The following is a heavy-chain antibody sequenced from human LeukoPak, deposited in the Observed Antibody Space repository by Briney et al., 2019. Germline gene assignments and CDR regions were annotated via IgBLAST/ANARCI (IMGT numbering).Heavy chain of an antibody. CDR3: ARLHSSSWTFDY. CDR1: GFTFSDYY. J-gene: IGHJ4*02. Sequence: GGSLRLSCAASGFTFSDYYMSWIRQAPGKWLEWVSYISSSSSYTNYADSVKGRFTISRDNAKNSMYLQMNSLRAEDTAVYYCARLHSSSWTFDYWGQGTLVTVSS. V-gene: IGHV3-11*06. D-gene: IGHD6-13*01. CDR2: ISSSSSYT.